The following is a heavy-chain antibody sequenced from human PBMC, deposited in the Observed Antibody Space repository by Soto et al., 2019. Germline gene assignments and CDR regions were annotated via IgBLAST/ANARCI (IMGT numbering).Heavy chain of an antibody. CDR2: IYYSGST. V-gene: IGHV4-39*01. Sequence: SETLSLTCTVSGGSISSSSYYWGWIRQPPGKGLEWIGSIYYSGSTYYNPSLKSRVTISVDTSKNQFSLKLSSVTAADTAVYYCARQAVWDIVVVVAATNWFDPWGQGTLVTVSS. J-gene: IGHJ5*02. CDR1: GGSISSSSYY. D-gene: IGHD2-15*01. CDR3: ARQAVWDIVVVVAATNWFDP.